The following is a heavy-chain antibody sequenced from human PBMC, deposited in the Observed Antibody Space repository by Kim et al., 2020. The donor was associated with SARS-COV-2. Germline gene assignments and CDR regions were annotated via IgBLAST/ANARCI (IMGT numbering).Heavy chain of an antibody. J-gene: IGHJ4*02. Sequence: PSLKSRVTISVDTSKNQFSLKLSSVTAADTAVYYCARRVVAGTPYYFDYWGQGTLVTVSS. D-gene: IGHD6-19*01. CDR3: ARRVVAGTPYYFDY. V-gene: IGHV4-34*01.